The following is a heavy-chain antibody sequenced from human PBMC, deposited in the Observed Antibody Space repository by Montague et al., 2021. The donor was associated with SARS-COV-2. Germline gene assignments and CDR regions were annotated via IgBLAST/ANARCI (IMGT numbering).Heavy chain of an antibody. CDR1: GGSISTGIYY. CDR2: IYYSGDT. CDR3: VRGGDYSDYGRVDY. D-gene: IGHD4-17*01. V-gene: IGHV4-39*01. Sequence: SETLSLTCSFSGGSISTGIYYWGWIRQPPRKGLEWIGSIYYSGDTYYNPSLKSRVTISVDTSKNQFSLRLSSVTAADTAVYYCVRGGDYSDYGRVDYWGQGTLVTVSA. J-gene: IGHJ4*02.